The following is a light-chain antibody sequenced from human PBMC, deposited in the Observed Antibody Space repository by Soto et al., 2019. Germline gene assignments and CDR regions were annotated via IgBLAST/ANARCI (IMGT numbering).Light chain of an antibody. V-gene: IGKV3-20*01. Sequence: EIVFRQYRHTRSLSPREKAALSCRASESVRSSYVAWYYQKPSQAPTLLIYGASSGATGIPDRFSGSGSGTDFTLSISRLEPEDFPVYYCQQYGSLGMFGQGTKV. J-gene: IGKJ1*01. CDR1: ESVRSSY. CDR2: GAS. CDR3: QQYGSLGM.